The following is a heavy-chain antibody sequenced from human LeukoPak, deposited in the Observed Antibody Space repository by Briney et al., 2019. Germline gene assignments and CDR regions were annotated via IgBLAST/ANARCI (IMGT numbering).Heavy chain of an antibody. J-gene: IGHJ4*02. CDR3: ARSSSGTYYY. Sequence: EASVNVSCKTSGYNFASYTMHWLRQAPGQSPEWMGSINGDNGNTKYSEKFQGRVTFTRDTSASSAYMELSRLRSEDTAVYYCARSSSGTYYYWGQGTLVTVSS. V-gene: IGHV1-3*01. CDR1: GYNFASYT. D-gene: IGHD3-10*01. CDR2: INGDNGNT.